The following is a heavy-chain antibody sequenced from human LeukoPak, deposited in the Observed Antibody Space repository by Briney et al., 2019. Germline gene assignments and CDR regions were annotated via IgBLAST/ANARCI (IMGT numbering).Heavy chain of an antibody. CDR3: AREGYDILTGWVDY. J-gene: IGHJ4*02. Sequence: GGSLRLSCAASGFTFSSYAMSWVRQAPGKGLEWVSAISGSGGSTYYADSVKGRFTISRDNSKNTLYLQMNSLRAEDTAVYYCAREGYDILTGWVDYWGQGTLVTVSS. D-gene: IGHD3-9*01. CDR1: GFTFSSYA. V-gene: IGHV3-23*01. CDR2: ISGSGGST.